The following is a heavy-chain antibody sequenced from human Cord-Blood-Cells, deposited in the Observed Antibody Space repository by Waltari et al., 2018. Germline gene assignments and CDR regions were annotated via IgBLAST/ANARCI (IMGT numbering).Heavy chain of an antibody. D-gene: IGHD2-2*01. V-gene: IGHV1-69*01. CDR3: ARRVVPAAMLYYYGMDV. CDR2: IIPNVGTA. Sequence: QVQLVQSGAEVKKPGSSVKVSCKASGGTFSSYAISWVRQAPGQGLEWMGGIIPNVGTANYAQKLQGRVTITADESTSTAYMELSSLRSEDTAVYYCARRVVPAAMLYYYGMDVWGQGTTVTVSS. J-gene: IGHJ6*02. CDR1: GGTFSSYA.